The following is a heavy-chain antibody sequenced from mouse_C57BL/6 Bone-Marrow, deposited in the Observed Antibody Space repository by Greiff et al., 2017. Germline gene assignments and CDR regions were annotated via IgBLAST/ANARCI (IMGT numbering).Heavy chain of an antibody. CDR1: GFTFSDYG. CDR3: ARRGGSSYVRYFDV. Sequence: VQGVESGGGLVQPGGSLKLSCAASGFTFSDYGMAWVRQAPRKGPEWVAFISNLAYSIYYADTVTGRFTISRENAKNTLYLEMSSLRSEDTAMYYCARRGGSSYVRYFDVWGTGTTVTVSS. D-gene: IGHD1-1*01. V-gene: IGHV5-15*01. J-gene: IGHJ1*03. CDR2: ISNLAYSI.